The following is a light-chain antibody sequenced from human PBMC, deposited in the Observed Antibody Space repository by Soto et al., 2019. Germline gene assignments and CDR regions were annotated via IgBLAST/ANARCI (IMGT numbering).Light chain of an antibody. CDR1: QSISSW. V-gene: IGKV1-5*01. J-gene: IGKJ1*01. CDR3: QQYNSYRT. Sequence: DIQMTQSPSTLSASAGDRVTITCRASQSISSWLAWYQQKPGKAPKLLIYDASSLESGVPSRFSGSGSGTEFTLTISSLQPDDFATYYCQQYNSYRTFG. CDR2: DAS.